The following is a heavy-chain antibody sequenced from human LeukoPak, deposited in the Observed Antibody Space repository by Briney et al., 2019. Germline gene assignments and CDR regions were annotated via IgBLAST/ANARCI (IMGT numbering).Heavy chain of an antibody. CDR2: ISGSSGYI. Sequence: KAGGSLRLSCAASGFTFNSYSMNWVREAPGEWLDWVSSISGSSGYIYYADSVKGRFTISRDNAKNSLYLQMNSLRAEDTAVYYCARNEWGSYYFDYWGQGTLVTVSS. V-gene: IGHV3-21*01. CDR3: ARNEWGSYYFDY. J-gene: IGHJ4*02. D-gene: IGHD1-1*01. CDR1: GFTFNSYS.